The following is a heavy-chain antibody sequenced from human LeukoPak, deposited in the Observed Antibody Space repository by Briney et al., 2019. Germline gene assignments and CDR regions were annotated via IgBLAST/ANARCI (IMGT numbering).Heavy chain of an antibody. V-gene: IGHV4-4*07. CDR2: IHSTGTS. J-gene: IGHJ4*02. D-gene: IGHD6-13*01. CDR1: GGSFSTSS. CDR3: ARGHRSSWYSYFDF. Sequence: PSETLSLTCSVSGGSFSTSSWSWIRQSAGKGLEWIGRIHSTGTSSYNPSLRGRVSMSIDTSKNQLSLNMRSVSAADTALYYCARGHRSSWYSYFDFWGQGILVTVSS.